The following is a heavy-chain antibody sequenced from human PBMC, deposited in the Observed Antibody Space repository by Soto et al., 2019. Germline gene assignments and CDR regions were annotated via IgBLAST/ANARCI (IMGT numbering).Heavy chain of an antibody. D-gene: IGHD2-2*02. J-gene: IGHJ4*02. CDR3: ARGFIVVVPAAIPYDY. CDR1: GGSFSGYY. V-gene: IGHV4-34*01. CDR2: INHSGST. Sequence: SETLSLTCAVYGGSFSGYYWSWIRQPPGKGLEWIGEINHSGSTNYNPSLKSRVTISVDTSKNQFSLKLSSVTAADTAVYYCARGFIVVVPAAIPYDYWGQGTLVTVSS.